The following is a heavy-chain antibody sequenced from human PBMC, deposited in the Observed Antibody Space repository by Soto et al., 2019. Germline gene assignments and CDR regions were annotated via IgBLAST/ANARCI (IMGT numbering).Heavy chain of an antibody. D-gene: IGHD6-13*01. Sequence: SETLSLTCTVSGGSVSSGSYYWSWIRQPPGKGLEWIGYIYYSGSTNYNPSLKSRVTISVDTSKNQFCLKLSSVTAADTAVYYCARDRKGYSSSSYGMDVWGQGATVTVSS. CDR2: IYYSGST. CDR1: GGSVSSGSYY. CDR3: ARDRKGYSSSSYGMDV. V-gene: IGHV4-61*01. J-gene: IGHJ6*02.